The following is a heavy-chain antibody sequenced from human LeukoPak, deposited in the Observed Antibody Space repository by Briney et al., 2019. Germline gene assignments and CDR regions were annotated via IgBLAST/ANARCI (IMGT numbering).Heavy chain of an antibody. Sequence: GGSLRLSCAVSGFTFSNFWMSWVRQAPGRGLEWVANIHPEGNEKYHVESVKGRFTISRDNAKNSLFLQMNGLRVEDTAVYYCARGAAFSGDHWGQGNLVTVSS. CDR1: GFTFSNFW. CDR2: IHPEGNEK. J-gene: IGHJ4*02. V-gene: IGHV3-7*04. CDR3: ARGAAFSGDH.